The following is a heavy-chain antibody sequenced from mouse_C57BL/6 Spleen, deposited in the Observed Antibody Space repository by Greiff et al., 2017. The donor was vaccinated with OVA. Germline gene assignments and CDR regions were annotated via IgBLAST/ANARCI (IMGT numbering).Heavy chain of an antibody. CDR3: ARGAKGYAMDY. CDR2: INPYNGGT. Sequence: EVQLQQSGPVLVKPGASVKMSCKASGYTFTDYYMNWVKQSHGKSLEWIGVINPYNGGTSYNQKFKGKATLTVDKSSSTAYMELSSLTSEDSAVYYCARGAKGYAMDYWGQGTSVTVSS. V-gene: IGHV1-19*01. CDR1: GYTFTDYY. J-gene: IGHJ4*01.